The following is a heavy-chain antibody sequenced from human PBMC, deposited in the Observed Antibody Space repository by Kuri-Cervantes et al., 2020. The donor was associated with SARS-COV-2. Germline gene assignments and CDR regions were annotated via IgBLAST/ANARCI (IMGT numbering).Heavy chain of an antibody. CDR1: GFTFDDYG. CDR3: TTDAFDI. V-gene: IGHV3-15*01. Sequence: GGSLRLSCAASGFTFDDYGMSWVRQAPGKGLEWVGRIKSKTDGGTTDYAAPVKGRFTISRDDSNNTLYLQMNSLKTEDTAVYYCTTDAFDIWGQGTMVTVSS. CDR2: IKSKTDGGTT. J-gene: IGHJ3*02.